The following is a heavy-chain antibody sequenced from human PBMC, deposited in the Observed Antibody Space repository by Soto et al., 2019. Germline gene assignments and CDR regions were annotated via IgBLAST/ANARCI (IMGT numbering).Heavy chain of an antibody. Sequence: ASVKVSCKVSGYTLTELSMHWVRQAPGKGLEWMGGFDPEDGETIYAQKFQGRVTMTEDTSTDTAYMELSSLRSEDTAVYYCATVRVSYDSSGYYYYYYGMDVWGQGTTVTSP. D-gene: IGHD3-22*01. CDR2: FDPEDGET. CDR3: ATVRVSYDSSGYYYYYYGMDV. CDR1: GYTLTELS. V-gene: IGHV1-24*01. J-gene: IGHJ6*02.